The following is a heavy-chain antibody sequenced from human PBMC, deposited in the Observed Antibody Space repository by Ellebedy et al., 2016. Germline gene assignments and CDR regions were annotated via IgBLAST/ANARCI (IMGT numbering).Heavy chain of an antibody. Sequence: SETLSLTXAVYGGSFSGYYWSWIRQPPGKGQEWIGEINHSGSTNYNPSLKSRVTISVDTSKNQFSLKLSSVTAADTAVYYCARPLRGGVVRGMDVWGQGTTVTVSS. CDR3: ARPLRGGVVRGMDV. CDR2: INHSGST. D-gene: IGHD3-16*01. CDR1: GGSFSGYY. J-gene: IGHJ6*02. V-gene: IGHV4-34*01.